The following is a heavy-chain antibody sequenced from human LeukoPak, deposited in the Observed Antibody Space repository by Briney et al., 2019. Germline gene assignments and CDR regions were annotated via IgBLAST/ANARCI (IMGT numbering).Heavy chain of an antibody. J-gene: IGHJ4*02. V-gene: IGHV3-48*01. Sequence: GGSLRLSCAGSGFTFSSYSMNWVRQAPGKGLEWISYISSSPGSSTIEYADSVKGRFTISRDNGKNSLYLQMNSLRAEDTAVYYCARGGSYRMPFDYWGQGILVTVSS. CDR2: ISSSPGSSTI. CDR1: GFTFSSYS. CDR3: ARGGSYRMPFDY. D-gene: IGHD1-26*01.